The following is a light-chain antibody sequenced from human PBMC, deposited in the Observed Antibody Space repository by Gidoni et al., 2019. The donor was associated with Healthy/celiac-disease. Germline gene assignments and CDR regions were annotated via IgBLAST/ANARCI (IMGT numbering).Light chain of an antibody. CDR2: GAS. V-gene: IGKV3-20*01. J-gene: IGKJ5*01. Sequence: EIVLTPSPGTLSLSPGERATLSCRASQSVSSSYLAWYQQKPGQAPRLLIYGASSRATGIPDRFSGSGSGTDFTLTISRLEPEDFAVYYCQQYGSSLSITFGQGTRVEIK. CDR3: QQYGSSLSIT. CDR1: QSVSSSY.